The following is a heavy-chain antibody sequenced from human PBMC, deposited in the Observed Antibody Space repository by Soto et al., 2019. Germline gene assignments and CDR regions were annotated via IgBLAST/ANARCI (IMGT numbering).Heavy chain of an antibody. CDR1: GFSFSTYS. CDR2: ISSRSYTI. CDR3: ARGGSSSDNGMDV. Sequence: EVQLVESGGGLVQPGGSLRLSCAASGFSFSTYSMNWVRQAPGKGLEWVSCISSRSYTIYYVDSVKGRFTISRDNAKNSLYRQMNSLRDEDTAVYYCARGGSSSDNGMDVWGQGNTVTVS. V-gene: IGHV3-48*02. D-gene: IGHD6-6*01. J-gene: IGHJ6*02.